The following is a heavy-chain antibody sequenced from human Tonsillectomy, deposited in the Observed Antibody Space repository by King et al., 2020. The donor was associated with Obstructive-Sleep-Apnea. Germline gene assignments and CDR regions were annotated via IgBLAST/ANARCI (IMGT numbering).Heavy chain of an antibody. Sequence: QLVQSGGGLVKPGGSLRLSCAASGFTFSDYYMSWIRQAPGKGLEWVSYISSISSYTNYADSVKGRFTISRDNAKNSLFLQMNSLRAEDTAVYYCARDTSYYDFWSGYYTPAYNWFDPWGQGTLVTVSS. V-gene: IGHV3-11*06. CDR2: ISSISSYT. J-gene: IGHJ5*02. CDR3: ARDTSYYDFWSGYYTPAYNWFDP. D-gene: IGHD3-3*01. CDR1: GFTFSDYY.